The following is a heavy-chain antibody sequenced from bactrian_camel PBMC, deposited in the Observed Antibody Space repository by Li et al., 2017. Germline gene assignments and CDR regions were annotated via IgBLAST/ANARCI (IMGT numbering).Heavy chain of an antibody. CDR3: VRLLLEWVGPPYLDLGY. CDR2: ISTGGGTT. Sequence: HVQLVESGGGLVQPGGSLRLSCAASGFTFNSVWMYWVRQAPEKGLEWVSSISTGGGTTYYGDSVQGRFTISRDNAKNTVYLQMNSLKPEDTAVYYCVRLLLEWVGPPYLDLGYLGQGTQVTVSS. J-gene: IGHJ6*01. CDR1: GFTFNSVW. D-gene: IGHD5*01. V-gene: IGHV3S1*01.